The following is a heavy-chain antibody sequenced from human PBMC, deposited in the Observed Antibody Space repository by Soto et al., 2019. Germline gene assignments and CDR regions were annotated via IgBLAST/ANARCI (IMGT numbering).Heavy chain of an antibody. CDR2: ISGSGGST. Sequence: PGGSLRLSCAASGFTFSSYAMSWVRQAPGKGLEWVSAISGSGGSTYYADSVKGRFTISRDNSKNTLYLQMNSLRAEDTAVYYWWKGVDYGIFTCYYKNYFDYWGQGTLVTVSS. J-gene: IGHJ4*02. D-gene: IGHD3-9*01. CDR3: WKGVDYGIFTCYYKNYFDY. CDR1: GFTFSSYA. V-gene: IGHV3-23*01.